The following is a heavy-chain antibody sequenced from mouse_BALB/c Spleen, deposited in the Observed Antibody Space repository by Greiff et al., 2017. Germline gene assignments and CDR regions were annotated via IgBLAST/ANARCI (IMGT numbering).Heavy chain of an antibody. CDR3: AREGLTGTFAMDY. V-gene: IGHV5-9-4*01. CDR2: ISSGGSYT. Sequence: EVHLVESGGGLVKPGGSLKLSCAASGFTFSSYAMSWVRQSPEKRLEWVAEISSGGSYTYYPDTVTGRFTISRDNAKNTLYLEMSSLRSEDTAMYYCAREGLTGTFAMDYWGQGTSVTVSS. CDR1: GFTFSSYA. J-gene: IGHJ4*01. D-gene: IGHD4-1*01.